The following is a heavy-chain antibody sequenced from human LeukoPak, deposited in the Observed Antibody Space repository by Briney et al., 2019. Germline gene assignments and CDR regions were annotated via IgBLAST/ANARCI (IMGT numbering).Heavy chain of an antibody. CDR3: ARNFALDC. CDR1: GFTVSSNY. V-gene: IGHV3-53*01. Sequence: GGSLRLSCAASGFTVSSNYMTWVRQAPGKGLEWVSLIYSGGSTYYADSAKGRFTISRDNSKNTLILQMNSLRAEDTAVYYCARNFALDCWGQGALVTV. CDR2: IYSGGST. J-gene: IGHJ4*02.